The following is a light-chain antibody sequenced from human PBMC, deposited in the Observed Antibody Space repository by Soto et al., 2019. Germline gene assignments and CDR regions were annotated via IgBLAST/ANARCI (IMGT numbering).Light chain of an antibody. J-gene: IGKJ5*01. CDR3: QKYSSVIT. CDR1: QGISNF. Sequence: DIQMTQSPSSLSASVGDRVTITSRASQGISNFLAWYQQKPGKVPKLLISAASTLPSGVPSWFSGSGSGTDFTLTITSLQPEYVATYYCQKYSSVITFGQGTRLEI. CDR2: AAS. V-gene: IGKV1-27*01.